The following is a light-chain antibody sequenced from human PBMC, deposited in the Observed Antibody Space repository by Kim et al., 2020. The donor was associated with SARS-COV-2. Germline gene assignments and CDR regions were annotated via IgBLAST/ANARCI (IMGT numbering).Light chain of an antibody. CDR2: DSN. V-gene: IGLV1-44*01. Sequence: GQRVSISCSGSRSNIGSNTVNWYKQLPGAAPKLLMYDSNQRPSGVPDRFSGSKSGTSASLAISGLQSEDEADYYCSAWDDSLIGWAFGGGTKVTVL. CDR1: RSNIGSNT. J-gene: IGLJ3*02. CDR3: SAWDDSLIGWA.